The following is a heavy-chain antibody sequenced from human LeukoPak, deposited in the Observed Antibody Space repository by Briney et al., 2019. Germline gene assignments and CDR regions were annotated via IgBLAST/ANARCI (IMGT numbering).Heavy chain of an antibody. Sequence: ASVKVSCKASGYTFTNYAIHWVRLAPGQRLQWMGWINPVNGNTKFSQDFEGRVTITRDTSASTVYMELSSLRPDDMAVYYCARGRGTIGSNRDFYYYYYMDIWGNGTTVTVSS. V-gene: IGHV1-3*03. D-gene: IGHD4-11*01. CDR2: INPVNGNT. J-gene: IGHJ6*03. CDR1: GYTFTNYA. CDR3: ARGRGTIGSNRDFYYYYYMDI.